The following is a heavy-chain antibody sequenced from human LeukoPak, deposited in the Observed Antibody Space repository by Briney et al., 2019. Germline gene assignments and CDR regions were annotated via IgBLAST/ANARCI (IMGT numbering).Heavy chain of an antibody. Sequence: SETLSLTCTVSGGSISSSSYYWSWIRQPPGKGLEWIGEINHSGSTNYNPSLKSRVTISVDTSKNQFSLKLSSVTAADTAVYYCARGPPYYDFWSGYYHWGQGTLVTVSS. V-gene: IGHV4-39*07. CDR1: GGSISSSSYY. D-gene: IGHD3-3*01. CDR2: INHSGST. J-gene: IGHJ4*02. CDR3: ARGPPYYDFWSGYYH.